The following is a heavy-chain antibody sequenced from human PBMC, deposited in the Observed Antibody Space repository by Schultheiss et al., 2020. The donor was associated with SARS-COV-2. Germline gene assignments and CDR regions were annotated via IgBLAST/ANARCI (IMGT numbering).Heavy chain of an antibody. D-gene: IGHD5/OR15-5a*01. V-gene: IGHV4-39*07. CDR3: ARSTEAYNWFDP. Sequence: SQTLSLTCTVSGGSISSGGYYWSWIRQHPGKGLEWIGSIYYSGSTYYNPSLKNRLTMSVDTSKNHFSLKLNSVTAADTAVYYCARSTEAYNWFDPWGQGTLVTVSS. CDR1: GGSISSGGYY. J-gene: IGHJ5*02. CDR2: IYYSGST.